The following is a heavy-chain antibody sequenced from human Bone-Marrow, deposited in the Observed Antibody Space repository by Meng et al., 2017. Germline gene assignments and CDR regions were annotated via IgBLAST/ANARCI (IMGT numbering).Heavy chain of an antibody. CDR3: AKVHIPLYYYDSSGYCLDY. D-gene: IGHD3-22*01. V-gene: IGHV3-23*01. Sequence: GGSLRLSCAASGFTFSSYAMSWVRQAPGKGLEWVSAISGSGGSTYYADSVKGRFTISRDNSKNTLYLQMNSLRAEDTAVYYCAKVHIPLYYYDSSGYCLDYWGQGTLVPVSS. CDR2: ISGSGGST. J-gene: IGHJ4*02. CDR1: GFTFSSYA.